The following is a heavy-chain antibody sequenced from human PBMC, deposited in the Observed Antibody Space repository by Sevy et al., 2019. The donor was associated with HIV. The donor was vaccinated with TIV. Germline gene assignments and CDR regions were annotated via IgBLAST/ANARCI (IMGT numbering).Heavy chain of an antibody. CDR2: ISSSSSTI. J-gene: IGHJ3*02. Sequence: GGSLRLSCAASGFTFSSYSVNWVRQAPGKGLEWVSYISSSSSTIYYADSVKGRFTISRDNAKNSLYLQMNSLRDEDTAVYYCARDLGCSGGSCYSDAFDIWGQGTMVTVSS. CDR1: GFTFSSYS. V-gene: IGHV3-48*02. CDR3: ARDLGCSGGSCYSDAFDI. D-gene: IGHD2-15*01.